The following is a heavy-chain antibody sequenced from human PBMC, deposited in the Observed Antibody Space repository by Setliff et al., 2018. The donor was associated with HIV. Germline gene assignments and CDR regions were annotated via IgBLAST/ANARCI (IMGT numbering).Heavy chain of an antibody. V-gene: IGHV1-18*01. CDR1: GYTFISYG. J-gene: IGHJ6*03. CDR2: ISAYNGNT. D-gene: IGHD2-15*01. Sequence: ASVKVSCKASGYTFISYGISWVRQAPGQGLEWMGWISAYNGNTNYAQKLQGRVTMTTDTSTSTAYMELRSLRSDDTAVYYCASSGDYYYYMDVWGKGTTVTVSS. CDR3: ASSGDYYYYMDV.